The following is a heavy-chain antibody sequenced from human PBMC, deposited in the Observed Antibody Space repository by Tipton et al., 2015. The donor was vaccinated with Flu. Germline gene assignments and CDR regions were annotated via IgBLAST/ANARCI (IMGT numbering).Heavy chain of an antibody. Sequence: SLRFSCEASGFRFSTYGMHWVRRAPGKGLEWVAFIRYDGSSKYYADSVKGRFTISRDNSKNTLYLQMNSLSGEDTAVYYCAKVIPELVAGLDYWGQGTLVTVSS. CDR1: GFRFSTYG. CDR3: AKVIPELVAGLDY. V-gene: IGHV3-30*02. J-gene: IGHJ4*02. D-gene: IGHD6-19*01. CDR2: IRYDGSSK.